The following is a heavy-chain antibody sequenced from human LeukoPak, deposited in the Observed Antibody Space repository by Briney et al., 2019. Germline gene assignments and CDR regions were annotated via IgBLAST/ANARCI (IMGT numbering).Heavy chain of an antibody. CDR2: INPNSGGT. CDR3: AREGRAGAFDI. V-gene: IGHV1-2*02. CDR1: GGTFSSYA. D-gene: IGHD6-25*01. Sequence: GASVEVSCKASGGTFSSYAISWVRQAPGQGLEWMGWINPNSGGTNYAQKFQGRVTMTRDTSISTAYMELSRLRSDDTAVYYCAREGRAGAFDIWGQGTMVTVSS. J-gene: IGHJ3*02.